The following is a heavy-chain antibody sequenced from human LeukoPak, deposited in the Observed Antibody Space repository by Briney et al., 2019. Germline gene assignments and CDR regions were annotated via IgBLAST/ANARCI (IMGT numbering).Heavy chain of an antibody. J-gene: IGHJ6*03. V-gene: IGHV1-8*01. D-gene: IGHD5-18*01. CDR3: ARVMVTAYMDV. CDR1: GYTFTNYD. CDR2: MNPNSGNT. Sequence: ASVKVSCKASGYTFTNYDINWGRQATGQGLEWMGWMNPNSGNTGYAQKFQGRVTMTRNTSISTAYMELSSLRSEDTAVYYCARVMVTAYMDVWGKGTTVTISS.